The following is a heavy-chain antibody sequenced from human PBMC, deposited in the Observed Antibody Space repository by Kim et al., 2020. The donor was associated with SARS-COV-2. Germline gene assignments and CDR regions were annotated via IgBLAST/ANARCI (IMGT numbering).Heavy chain of an antibody. V-gene: IGHV4-34*01. CDR2: INHRGST. CDR3: ARRRGNIESWFDP. CDR1: GGSFSGYS. D-gene: IGHD6-25*01. J-gene: IGHJ5*02. Sequence: SETLSLTCAVYGGSFSGYSWSWIRQPPGKGLEWIAEINHRGSTNYNPSLKSRVSISVDASKNQVSLKLKSVSAADTAVYYCARRRGNIESWFDPWGLGGTVTVSS.